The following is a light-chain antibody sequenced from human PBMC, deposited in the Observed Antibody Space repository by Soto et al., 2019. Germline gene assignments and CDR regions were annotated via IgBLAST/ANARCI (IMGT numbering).Light chain of an antibody. Sequence: QSVLTQSPSVSGAPRQSVNISCSGNNSNIGSNAVHWYQQLPGKAPKLLMYYDDLLPSGVSDRFSGSKSGTSASLAISGLQSEDEADYYCAAWDDSLNGWVFGGGTQLTVL. J-gene: IGLJ3*02. CDR2: YDD. CDR3: AAWDDSLNGWV. CDR1: NSNIGSNA. V-gene: IGLV1-36*01.